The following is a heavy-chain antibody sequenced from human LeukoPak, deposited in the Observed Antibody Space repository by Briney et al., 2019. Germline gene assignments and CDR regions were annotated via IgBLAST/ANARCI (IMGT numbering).Heavy chain of an antibody. D-gene: IGHD3-10*01. CDR1: GYTFTGYY. CDR2: INPSTGGT. Sequence: ASVKVSCKASGYTFTGYYIHWVRQAPGQGLEWMGWINPSTGGTNYAQKFQGRVTMTRDTSISTAYMELSRLRSDDTAVYFCARVGEYGSGSSLVYWGQGTLVTVSS. V-gene: IGHV1-2*02. CDR3: ARVGEYGSGSSLVY. J-gene: IGHJ4*02.